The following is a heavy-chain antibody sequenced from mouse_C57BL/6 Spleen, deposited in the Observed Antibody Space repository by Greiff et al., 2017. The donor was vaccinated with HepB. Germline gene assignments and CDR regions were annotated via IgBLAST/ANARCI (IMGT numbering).Heavy chain of an antibody. CDR3: VRQTGAYAMDY. Sequence: EVKLLESGGGLVQPKGSLKLSCAASGFSFNTYAMNWVRQAPGKGLEWVARIRSKSNNYATYYADSVKDRFTISRDDSESMLYLQMNNLKTEDTAMYYCVRQTGAYAMDYWGQGTSVTVSS. V-gene: IGHV10-1*01. D-gene: IGHD4-1*01. J-gene: IGHJ4*01. CDR1: GFSFNTYA. CDR2: IRSKSNNYAT.